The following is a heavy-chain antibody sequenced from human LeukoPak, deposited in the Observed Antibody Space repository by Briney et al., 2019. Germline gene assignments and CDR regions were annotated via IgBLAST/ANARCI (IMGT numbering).Heavy chain of an antibody. CDR1: GFTVTSNS. CDR2: IKQDGSEK. D-gene: IGHD1-26*01. J-gene: IGHJ5*02. Sequence: GGSLRLSCTVSGFTVTSNSMSWVRQAPGKGLEWVANIKQDGSEKYYVDSVKGRLTISRDNAKNSLYLQMNSLRAEDTAVYYCARVGGSYWGWFDPWGQGTLVTVSS. CDR3: ARVGGSYWGWFDP. V-gene: IGHV3-7*01.